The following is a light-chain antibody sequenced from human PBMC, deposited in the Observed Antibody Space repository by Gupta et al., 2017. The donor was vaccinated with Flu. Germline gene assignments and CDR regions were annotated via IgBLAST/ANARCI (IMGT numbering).Light chain of an antibody. Sequence: AIRMTQSPSSFSASTGDRVTITCRASQGISSYLAWYQQKPGKAPKLLIYAASTLQSGVPSRFSGSGSGTXFTLTIXCRQSEDFATYYCQQEDSYPLTFGXGTKLEIK. V-gene: IGKV1-8*01. CDR1: QGISSY. CDR3: QQEDSYPLT. J-gene: IGKJ4*01. CDR2: AAS.